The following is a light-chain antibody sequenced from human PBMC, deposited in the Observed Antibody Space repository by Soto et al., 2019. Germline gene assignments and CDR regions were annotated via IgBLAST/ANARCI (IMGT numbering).Light chain of an antibody. CDR1: QSVSSS. V-gene: IGKV3D-15*01. J-gene: IGKJ3*01. Sequence: EIVMTQSPATLSVSPGERATLSCRASQSVSSSLAWYQQKPGQAPSLLIYAASTRATGIPARFSGSGSGTEFALTISSLQSEDFAFYYCQHCNSRPPIFTFGPGTKVDIK. CDR3: QHCNSRPPIFT. CDR2: AAS.